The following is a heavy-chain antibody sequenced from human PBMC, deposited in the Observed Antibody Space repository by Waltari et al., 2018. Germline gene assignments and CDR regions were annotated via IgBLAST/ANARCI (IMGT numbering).Heavy chain of an antibody. J-gene: IGHJ4*02. D-gene: IGHD3-3*02. CDR1: GFTLGGGG. Sequence: VQLVESGGGLVQPGGSLRLSCAASGFTLGGGGMPWVRQAPGKGLEWVTFIRYDGSDKYYADFVKGRFSISRDNSKNTVSLQMNSLRPEDTAVYYCVSEGVAIPVHMSIFDYWGQGALVAVSS. CDR2: IRYDGSDK. V-gene: IGHV3-30*02. CDR3: VSEGVAIPVHMSIFDY.